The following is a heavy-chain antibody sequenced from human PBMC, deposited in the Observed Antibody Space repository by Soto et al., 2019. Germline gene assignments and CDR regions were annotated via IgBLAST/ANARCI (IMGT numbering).Heavy chain of an antibody. CDR1: GFTFKSYA. CDR3: ARGGSTGWFYFDF. Sequence: GGSLRLSCAASGFTFKSYAMNWVRQAPGKGLEWVASTLGSGGSSYYADSVKGRFTISRDNSKNTLYLDLNSLKAEDTAMYYCARGGSTGWFYFDFWGQGTQVTVSS. D-gene: IGHD6-19*01. V-gene: IGHV3-23*01. J-gene: IGHJ4*02. CDR2: TLGSGGSS.